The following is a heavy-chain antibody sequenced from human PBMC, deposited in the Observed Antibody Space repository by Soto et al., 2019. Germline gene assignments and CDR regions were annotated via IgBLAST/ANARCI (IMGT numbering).Heavy chain of an antibody. J-gene: IGHJ3*02. CDR3: TTDCTMVRGEVAFDI. CDR2: IKSKTDGGTT. Sequence: GGSLRLSCAASGFTFSNAWMNWVRQAPGKGLEWVGRIKSKTDGGTTDYAAPVKGRFTISRDDSKNTLYLQMNSLKTEDTAVYYCTTDCTMVRGEVAFDIWGQGTMVTVSS. CDR1: GFTFSNAW. D-gene: IGHD3-10*01. V-gene: IGHV3-15*07.